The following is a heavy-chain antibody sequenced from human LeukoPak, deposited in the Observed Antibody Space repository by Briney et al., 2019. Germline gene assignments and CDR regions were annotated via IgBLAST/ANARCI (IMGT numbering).Heavy chain of an antibody. Sequence: ASVKVSCKASGYTFSTYYMHWVRQAPGQGLEWMAIISPTGGSAHSAQKFQGRVIVTRDTSTSTVYMELSGLRSEDTAVYYCASGHTSGWYEGFDYWGQGTLVTVSS. CDR2: ISPTGGSA. V-gene: IGHV1-46*01. CDR3: ASGHTSGWYEGFDY. D-gene: IGHD6-19*01. CDR1: GYTFSTYY. J-gene: IGHJ4*02.